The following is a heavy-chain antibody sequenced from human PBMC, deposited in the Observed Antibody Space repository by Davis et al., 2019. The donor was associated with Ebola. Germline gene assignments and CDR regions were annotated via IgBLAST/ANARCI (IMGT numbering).Heavy chain of an antibody. J-gene: IGHJ4*02. CDR1: GFTFSSYS. V-gene: IGHV4-34*01. D-gene: IGHD3-10*01. Sequence: ESLKISCAASGFTFSSYSMNWVRQAPGKGLEWIGEINHSGSTNYNPSLKSRVTISVDTSKNQFSLKLSSVTAADTAVYYCARMVQGGIDYWGQGTLVTVSS. CDR2: INHSGST. CDR3: ARMVQGGIDY.